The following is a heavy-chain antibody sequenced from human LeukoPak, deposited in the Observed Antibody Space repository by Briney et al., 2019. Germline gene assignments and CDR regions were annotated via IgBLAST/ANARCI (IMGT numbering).Heavy chain of an antibody. CDR1: GFTFSSFN. D-gene: IGHD6-19*01. V-gene: IGHV3-21*01. J-gene: IGHJ4*02. CDR2: ISSRQNDI. Sequence: GGSLRLSCAASGFTFSSFNMNWVRQTPGKGLEWVSSISSRQNDIQYADSLEGRFTISRDNAKNSLYLQMNSLRAEDTAVYFCAREVGSGWNYFDLWGQGTLVTVSS. CDR3: AREVGSGWNYFDL.